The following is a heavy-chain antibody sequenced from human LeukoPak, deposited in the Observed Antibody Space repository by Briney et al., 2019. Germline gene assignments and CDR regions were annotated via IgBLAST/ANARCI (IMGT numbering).Heavy chain of an antibody. CDR2: TYYRSKWYN. J-gene: IGHJ4*02. V-gene: IGHV6-1*01. Sequence: SQTLSLTCAISGDXVSSNSAAWNWIRQSPSKGLEWLGRTYYRSKWYNDYAVSVKSRITINPDTSKNQFSLQLNSVTPEDTAVYYCARDRGVNYYDMICDYWGQGTLVTVSS. CDR1: GDXVSSNSAA. D-gene: IGHD3-22*01. CDR3: ARDRGVNYYDMICDY.